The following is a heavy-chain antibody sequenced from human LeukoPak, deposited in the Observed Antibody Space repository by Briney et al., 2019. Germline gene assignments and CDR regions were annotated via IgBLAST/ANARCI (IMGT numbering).Heavy chain of an antibody. V-gene: IGHV3-30*02. CDR1: GFTFNSFG. D-gene: IGHD4-23*01. CDR3: AKDLHGGYSSDY. Sequence: GGSLRLSCAASGFTFNSFGMHWVRQAPGKGLEWVSFIGYEGVHKYYADSVKGRFTISKDNSKATLYLQMNSLRPKDTAVYYCAKDLHGGYSSDYWGQGTLVTVFS. J-gene: IGHJ4*02. CDR2: IGYEGVHK.